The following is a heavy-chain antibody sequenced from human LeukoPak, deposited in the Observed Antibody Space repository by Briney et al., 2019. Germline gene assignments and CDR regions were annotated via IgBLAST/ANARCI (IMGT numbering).Heavy chain of an antibody. D-gene: IGHD2-15*01. CDR3: AREVALGAFDI. J-gene: IGHJ3*02. CDR1: GGSISSYY. V-gene: IGHV4-59*01. Sequence: ETLSLTCTVSGGSISSYYWSWIRQPPGKGLEWIGYIYYSGSTNYNPSLHPPVTISVAPSKTQFSLKLSSVTAADTAVYYCAREVALGAFDIWGQGTMVTVSS. CDR2: IYYSGST.